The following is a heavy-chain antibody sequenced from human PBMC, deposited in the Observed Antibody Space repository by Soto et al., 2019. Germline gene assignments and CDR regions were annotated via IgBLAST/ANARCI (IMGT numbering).Heavy chain of an antibody. J-gene: IGHJ6*02. Sequence: GGSLRLSCEVSGFIFSEYEFNWVRQAPGKGLEWVSYIGKNGRDIYDADSVKGPFTISRDDGKSTLYLEMNSLSAEDAAVYYCVRAPGPMYYDMDDWGQGTMVTVSS. CDR2: IGKNGRDI. D-gene: IGHD2-8*01. CDR3: VRAPGPMYYDMDD. V-gene: IGHV3-48*03. CDR1: GFIFSEYE.